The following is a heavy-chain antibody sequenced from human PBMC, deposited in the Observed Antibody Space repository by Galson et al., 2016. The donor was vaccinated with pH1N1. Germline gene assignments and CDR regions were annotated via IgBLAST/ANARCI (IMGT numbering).Heavy chain of an antibody. J-gene: IGHJ1*01. CDR1: GFTFSNYW. D-gene: IGHD3-16*02. CDR3: ARAIGSRSAV. Sequence: SLRLSCAASGFTFSNYWMHWVRQVPGKGLEWVANIKEDGSETYYVDSVRGRFTISRDNAKNSLYLQVNSLRDEDTALYYCARAIGSRSAVWGHGTLVTVSS. V-gene: IGHV3-7*01. CDR2: IKEDGSET.